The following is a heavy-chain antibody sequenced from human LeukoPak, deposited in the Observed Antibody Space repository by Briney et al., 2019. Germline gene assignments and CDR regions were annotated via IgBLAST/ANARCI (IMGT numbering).Heavy chain of an antibody. Sequence: PGGSLRLSCAASGFTFSSYSMNWVRQAPGKGLERVSYISSSSSTIYYADSVKGRFTISRDNAKNSLYLRMNSLRAEDTAVYYCARGGGDCDYWGQGTLVTVSS. CDR3: ARGGGDCDY. D-gene: IGHD2-21*02. V-gene: IGHV3-48*01. J-gene: IGHJ4*02. CDR1: GFTFSSYS. CDR2: ISSSSSTI.